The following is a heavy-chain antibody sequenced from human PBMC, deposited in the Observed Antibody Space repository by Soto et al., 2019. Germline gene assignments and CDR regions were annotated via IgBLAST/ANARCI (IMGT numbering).Heavy chain of an antibody. CDR1: GLTFSTYT. CDR3: ARDKVGIAV. Sequence: PGGSLRLSCAASGLTFSTYTMNWVRQAPGKGLEWISSISSGSSYIYYAGSVKGRFTISRDNAKNSLFLQMNSLRADDTAVYYCARDKVGIAVWGQGTLVTVSS. CDR2: ISSGSSYI. V-gene: IGHV3-21*01. J-gene: IGHJ4*03. D-gene: IGHD6-13*01.